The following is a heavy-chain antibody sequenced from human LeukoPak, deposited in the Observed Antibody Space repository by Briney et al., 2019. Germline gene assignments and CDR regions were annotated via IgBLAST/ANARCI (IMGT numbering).Heavy chain of an antibody. CDR1: GFTFSSYA. D-gene: IGHD3-22*01. V-gene: IGHV3-30*04. CDR3: VRDVQGREETVVGDY. CDR2: ISFDKTTK. Sequence: GRSLRLSCAASGFTFSSYAMHWVRQAPGKGLEWVAVISFDKTTKDYGDSVKGRFTISRDNSENKVYLQMNNVRVDDTAVYYCVRDVQGREETVVGDYWGQGTRVTVSS. J-gene: IGHJ4*02.